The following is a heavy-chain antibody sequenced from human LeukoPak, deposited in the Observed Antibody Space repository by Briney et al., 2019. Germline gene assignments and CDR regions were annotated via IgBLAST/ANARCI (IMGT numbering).Heavy chain of an antibody. V-gene: IGHV4-59*08. D-gene: IGHD3-9*01. J-gene: IGHJ6*02. CDR2: IYYSGST. Sequence: TSETLSLTCTVSGGSISSYYWSWLRQPPGKGLEWIGYIYYSGSTNYNPSLKSRVTISVDTSKNQFSLKLSSVTAADTAVYYCARHLPLTGYYPYYYYGMDVWGQGTTVTVSS. CDR3: ARHLPLTGYYPYYYYGMDV. CDR1: GGSISSYY.